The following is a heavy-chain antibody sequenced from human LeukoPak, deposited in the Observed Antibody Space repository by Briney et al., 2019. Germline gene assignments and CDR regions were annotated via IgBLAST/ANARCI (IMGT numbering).Heavy chain of an antibody. CDR1: GYTCTSYG. CDR3: ARDGHRMYYYGGSDYHFAS. Sequence: ASVKVSCKASGYTCTSYGISWVRQAPGQGLEWMGWISAYNGNTNYAQKLQGRVTMTTDTSTSTAYMELSSLRSDDTAPYYCARDGHRMYYYGGSDYHFASWGQGTLVTVSS. V-gene: IGHV1-18*01. D-gene: IGHD3-22*01. CDR2: ISAYNGNT. J-gene: IGHJ4*02.